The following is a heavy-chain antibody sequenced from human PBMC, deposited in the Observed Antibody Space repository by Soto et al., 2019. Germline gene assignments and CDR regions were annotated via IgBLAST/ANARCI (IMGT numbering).Heavy chain of an antibody. CDR2: IIPVFGRP. CDR1: GGTFSSFG. D-gene: IGHD5-12*01. Sequence: QVQLVQSGAELKKPGSSVKVSCKASGGTFSSFGISWVRQAPGQGLEWMGGIIPVFGRPNYAQRFRGRLTITADESTNTGYMELIDLRSEDTAVYYCAREGSGYKSWGQGTQVTVSS. J-gene: IGHJ1*01. CDR3: AREGSGYKS. V-gene: IGHV1-69*01.